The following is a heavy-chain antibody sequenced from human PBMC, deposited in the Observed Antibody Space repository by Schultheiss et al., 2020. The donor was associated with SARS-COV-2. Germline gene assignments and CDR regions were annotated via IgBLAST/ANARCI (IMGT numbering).Heavy chain of an antibody. Sequence: GESLKISCAASGFTFSSYWMSWVRQAPGKGLEWVANIKQDGSEKYYVDSVKGRFTISRDNSKNTLYLQMNSLRAEDTAVYYCAKGLWFGERWGQGTLVTVSS. CDR2: IKQDGSEK. CDR3: AKGLWFGER. J-gene: IGHJ4*02. CDR1: GFTFSSYW. D-gene: IGHD3-10*01. V-gene: IGHV3-7*03.